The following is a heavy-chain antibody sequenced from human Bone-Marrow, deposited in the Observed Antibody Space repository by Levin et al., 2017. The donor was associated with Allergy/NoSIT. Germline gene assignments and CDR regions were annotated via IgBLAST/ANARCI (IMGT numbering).Heavy chain of an antibody. V-gene: IGHV4-59*11. J-gene: IGHJ4*02. CDR1: GASINSHY. D-gene: IGHD1-26*01. Sequence: KASETLSLRCTVSGASINSHYWSWIRQPPGKGLEWIGYIHYSGSIIYNPSLRSRVTISKDTSKNQISLELTSVTAADTAVYYCMRSAVGAIWGQGTLVTASA. CDR2: IHYSGSI. CDR3: MRSAVGAI.